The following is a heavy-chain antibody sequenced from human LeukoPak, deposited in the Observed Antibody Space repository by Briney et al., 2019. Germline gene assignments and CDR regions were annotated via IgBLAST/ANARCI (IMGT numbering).Heavy chain of an antibody. CDR1: GYTFTTYA. Sequence: ASVKVSCKASGYTFTTYAMNWVRQAPGQGLEWMGWINTNTGNPTYAQGFTGRFVFSLDTSVSTAYLQITSLKAEDTAVYYCARDGAAAGREYDYWGQGTLVTVSS. J-gene: IGHJ4*02. V-gene: IGHV7-4-1*02. CDR2: INTNTGNP. CDR3: ARDGAAAGREYDY. D-gene: IGHD6-13*01.